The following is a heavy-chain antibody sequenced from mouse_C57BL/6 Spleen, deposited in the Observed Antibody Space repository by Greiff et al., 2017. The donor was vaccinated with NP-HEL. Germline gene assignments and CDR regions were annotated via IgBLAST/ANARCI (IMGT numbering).Heavy chain of an antibody. D-gene: IGHD2-1*01. Sequence: QVQLQQSGAELVKPGASVKVSCKASGYTFTSYWMHWVKQRPGQGLEWIGRIHPSDSDTNYNQKFKGKATLTVDKSSSTAYMQLSSLTSEDSAVYYCAIEGYYGNPFAYWGQGTLVTVSA. V-gene: IGHV1-74*01. CDR1: GYTFTSYW. CDR3: AIEGYYGNPFAY. J-gene: IGHJ3*01. CDR2: IHPSDSDT.